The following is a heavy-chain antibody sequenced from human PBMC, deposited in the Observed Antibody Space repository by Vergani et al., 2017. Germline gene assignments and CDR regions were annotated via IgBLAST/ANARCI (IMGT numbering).Heavy chain of an antibody. V-gene: IGHV3-30*18. D-gene: IGHD1-26*01. J-gene: IGHJ6*02. CDR1: GFTFSSYG. Sequence: QVQLVESGGGVVQPGRSLRLSCAASGFTFSSYGMHWVRQAPGKGLEWVAVISYDGSNKYYADSVKGRFTIARDNSKNTLYLQMNSLGAEDTAVYYCAKELASDVAAAPWWSVGATVNPNYYYGMDVWGQGTTVTVSS. CDR3: AKELASDVAAAPWWSVGATVNPNYYYGMDV. CDR2: ISYDGSNK.